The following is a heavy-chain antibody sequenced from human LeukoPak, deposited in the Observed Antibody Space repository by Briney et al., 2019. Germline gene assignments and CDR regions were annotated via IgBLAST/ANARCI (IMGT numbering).Heavy chain of an antibody. CDR2: IDYSGST. D-gene: IGHD3-10*01. V-gene: IGHV4-59*08. Sequence: PSETLSLTCTVSGGSISSYYWSWIRQPPGKGLEWIGNIDYSGSTNHNPSLKSRVTISVDTSKNQFSLKLSSVTAADTAVYYCARRSGSARAFDIWGQGTMITVSS. J-gene: IGHJ3*02. CDR3: ARRSGSARAFDI. CDR1: GGSISSYY.